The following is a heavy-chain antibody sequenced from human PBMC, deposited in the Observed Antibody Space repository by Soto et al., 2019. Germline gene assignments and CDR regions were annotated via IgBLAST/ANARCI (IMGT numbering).Heavy chain of an antibody. J-gene: IGHJ5*02. CDR3: AREANCSGGSCSSSFWFDP. D-gene: IGHD2-15*01. V-gene: IGHV4-61*08. CDR1: GASVSSGGYY. CDR2: IYHSGNT. Sequence: TCTVSGASVSSGGYYWSWIRQPPGKGLEWIAYIYHSGNTKYNPSLKNRVTISVDTSKNQFSLKLSSVTAADTAVYYCAREANCSGGSCSSSFWFDPWGRGTQVTVSS.